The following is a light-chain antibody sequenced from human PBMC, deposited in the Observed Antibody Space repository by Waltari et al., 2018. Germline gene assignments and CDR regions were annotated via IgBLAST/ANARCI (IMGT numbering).Light chain of an antibody. CDR2: GAS. CDR1: QSVGGS. CDR3: QHYVRLPVT. Sequence: EIVLTQSPGTLSLSPGERATLSCWASQSVGGSLAWYQQKPGQAPRLLIYGASSRATGIPDRFSGSGSGTVFSLSISRLEPEDFAVYYCQHYVRLPVTFGQETKVEIK. V-gene: IGKV3-20*01. J-gene: IGKJ1*01.